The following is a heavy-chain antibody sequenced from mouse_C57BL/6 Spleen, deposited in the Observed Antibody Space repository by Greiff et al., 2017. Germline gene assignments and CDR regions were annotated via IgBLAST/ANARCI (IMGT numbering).Heavy chain of an antibody. D-gene: IGHD2-2*01. V-gene: IGHV5-16*01. CDR2: INYDGSST. CDR1: GFTFSDYY. CDR3: ARVYGYGYAMDY. J-gene: IGHJ4*01. Sequence: EVQRVESEGGLVQPGSSMKLSCTASGFTFSDYYMAWVRQVPEKGLEWVANINYDGSSTYYLDSLKSRFIISRDNAKNILYLQMSSLKSEDTATYYCARVYGYGYAMDYWGQGTSVTVSS.